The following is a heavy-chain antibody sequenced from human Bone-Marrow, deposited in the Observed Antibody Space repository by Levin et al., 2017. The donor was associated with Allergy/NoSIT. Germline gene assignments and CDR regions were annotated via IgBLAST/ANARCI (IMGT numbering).Heavy chain of an antibody. CDR1: NSSISSGFH. D-gene: IGHD2-15*01. CDR2: IDQSGNT. J-gene: IGHJ4*02. CDR3: ARTRGYCSGDGCYYYVDY. Sequence: SETLSLTCAVSNSSISSGFHWGWIRQPPGKGLEWIGSIDQSGNTYYSPSLTSRVTISVDTSKNQFSLRLTSVSAADTAVYYCARTRGYCSGDGCYYYVDYWGQGTLVTVSS. V-gene: IGHV4-38-2*01.